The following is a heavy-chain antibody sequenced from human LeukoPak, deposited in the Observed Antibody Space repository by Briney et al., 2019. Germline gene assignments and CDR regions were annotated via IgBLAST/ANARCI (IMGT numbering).Heavy chain of an antibody. CDR2: ITGGGDST. CDR3: AKNIRDQLLCGFDY. D-gene: IGHD2-2*01. Sequence: GGSLRLSCAATGVTFHASAMSWVRQALGKGLEWVAVITGGGDSTYYADSVKGRFTISRDNSKETLFLQMNSLRAEDSAVYYCAKNIRDQLLCGFDYWGQGIVVTVSS. V-gene: IGHV3-23*01. J-gene: IGHJ4*02. CDR1: GVTFHASA.